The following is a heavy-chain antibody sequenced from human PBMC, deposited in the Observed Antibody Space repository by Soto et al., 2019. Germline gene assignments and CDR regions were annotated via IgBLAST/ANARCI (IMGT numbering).Heavy chain of an antibody. CDR2: ISYDGSNK. D-gene: IGHD7-27*01. J-gene: IGHJ6*02. CDR1: GFTFSSYG. V-gene: IGHV3-30*18. Sequence: QVPLVESGGGVVQPGRSLRLSCAASGFTFSSYGMHWVRQAPGKGLEWVAVISYDGSNKYYADSVKGRFTISRDNSMYTLYLQMNSLRAEDTAVYDHAKYLLGSGSAYSMDVWGQGTTVTVSS. CDR3: AKYLLGSGSAYSMDV.